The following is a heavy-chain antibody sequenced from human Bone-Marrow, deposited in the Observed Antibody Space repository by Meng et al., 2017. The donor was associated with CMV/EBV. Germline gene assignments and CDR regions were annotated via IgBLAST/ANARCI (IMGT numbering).Heavy chain of an antibody. J-gene: IGHJ4*02. CDR2: IFHSGST. Sequence: SETLSLTCTVSGYSISSGYYWGWIRQPPGKGLEWIGSIFHSGSTYYNPSLKSRVTISVDTSKNQFSLKLRSVTAADTAVYYCARDPGDHDFDDWGRGTLVTVSS. D-gene: IGHD4-17*01. CDR3: ARDPGDHDFDD. CDR1: GYSISSGYY. V-gene: IGHV4-38-2*02.